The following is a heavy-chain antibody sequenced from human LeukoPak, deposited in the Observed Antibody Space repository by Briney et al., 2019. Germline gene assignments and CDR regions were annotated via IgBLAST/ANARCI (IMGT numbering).Heavy chain of an antibody. J-gene: IGHJ3*02. V-gene: IGHV4-59*01. CDR1: GGSISSYY. CDR3: ARGDKYYYGSGSYYNDDAFDI. Sequence: SETLSLTCTVSGGSISSYYWSWIRQPPGKGLEWIGYIYYSGSTNYNPSLKSRVTISVDTSKNQFSLKLSSVTAADTAVYYCARGDKYYYGSGSYYNDDAFDIWGQGTMVTVSS. CDR2: IYYSGST. D-gene: IGHD3-10*01.